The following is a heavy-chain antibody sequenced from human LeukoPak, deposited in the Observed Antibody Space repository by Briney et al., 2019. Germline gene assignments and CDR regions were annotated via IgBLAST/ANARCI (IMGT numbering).Heavy chain of an antibody. V-gene: IGHV3-7*03. CDR1: GFTFTTYW. CDR3: AKSGLNRFDY. CDR2: INQDGTEK. J-gene: IGHJ4*02. Sequence: PGGSLRLSCAASGFTFTTYWMSWVRQLPGKGLEWVANINQDGTEKYYVDSVKGRFTISRDNAKNSLFLQMNSLRAEDTAIYYCAKSGLNRFDYWGQGALVTVSS. D-gene: IGHD2-15*01.